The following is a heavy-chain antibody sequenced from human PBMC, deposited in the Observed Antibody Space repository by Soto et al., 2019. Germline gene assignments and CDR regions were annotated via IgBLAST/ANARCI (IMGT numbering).Heavy chain of an antibody. CDR3: ARDQGGYPEGLWFYP. J-gene: IGHJ5*02. CDR1: GGSISSGGYY. D-gene: IGHD3-22*01. CDR2: IYYSGST. Sequence: SETLSLTCTVSGGSISSGGYYWSWIRQHPGKGLEWIGYIYYSGSTYYNPSLKSRVTISVDTSKNQFSLKLSSVTAADTAVYYCARDQGGYPEGLWFYPWGQGTLVTVPS. V-gene: IGHV4-31*03.